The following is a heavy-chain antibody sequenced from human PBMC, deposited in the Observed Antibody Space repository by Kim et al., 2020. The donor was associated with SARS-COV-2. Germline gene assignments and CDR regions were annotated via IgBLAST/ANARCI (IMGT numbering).Heavy chain of an antibody. J-gene: IGHJ4*02. Sequence: ADSVKGRFTITRDNSKNTLYLQMNSLRAEDTAVYYCARDNLDYGGNAFDYWGQGTLVTVSS. V-gene: IGHV3-23*03. CDR3: ARDNLDYGGNAFDY. D-gene: IGHD4-17*01.